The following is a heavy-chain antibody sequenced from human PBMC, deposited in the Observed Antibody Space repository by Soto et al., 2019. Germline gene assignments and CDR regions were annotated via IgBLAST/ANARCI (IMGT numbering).Heavy chain of an antibody. D-gene: IGHD6-13*01. CDR2: IIAIFGTA. V-gene: IGHV1-69*01. J-gene: IGHJ4*02. CDR3: ARGSWREMAPIKPELVY. CDR1: GGTFSSYA. Sequence: QVQLVKSGAEVKKPGSSVKVSCKAYGGTFSSYAISWVRQAPGQGLEWMGGIIAIFGTANYAQKFQGRVTITADESTTTAYMELSSLSSEDTTVYYCARGSWREMAPIKPELVYRGQGTLVTVSS.